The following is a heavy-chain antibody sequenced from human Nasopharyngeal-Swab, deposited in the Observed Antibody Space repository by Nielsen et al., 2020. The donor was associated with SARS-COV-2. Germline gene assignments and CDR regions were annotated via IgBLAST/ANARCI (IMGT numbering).Heavy chain of an antibody. CDR1: GYTFTSYD. CDR2: MNPNSGNT. J-gene: IGHJ4*02. Sequence: ASVKVSCKASGYTFTSYDINWVRQATAQGLEWMGWMNPNSGNTGYAQKFQGRVTMTRNTSISTAYMELSSLRSEDTAVYYCARGDIFFGGEIEDIVVVPAAMGFDYWGQGTLVTVSS. CDR3: ARGDIFFGGEIEDIVVVPAAMGFDY. V-gene: IGHV1-8*01. D-gene: IGHD2-2*01.